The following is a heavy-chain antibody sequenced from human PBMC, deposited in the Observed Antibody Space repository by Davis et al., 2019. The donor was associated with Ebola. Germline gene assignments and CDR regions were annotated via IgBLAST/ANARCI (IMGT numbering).Heavy chain of an antibody. CDR3: AKAYCAADCSYILHFYQYMDV. CDR2: ISGNGRAT. CDR1: GFMFSNYA. V-gene: IGHV3-23*01. J-gene: IGHJ6*03. Sequence: AGSLTLSCAASGFMFSNYAMNWVRQATGKGLEWVSGISGNGRATYYADSVKGRFTISRDKSNNTLDLQMNILTPEETAVYYCAKAYCAADCSYILHFYQYMDVWGKGTTVTVS. D-gene: IGHD2-21*01.